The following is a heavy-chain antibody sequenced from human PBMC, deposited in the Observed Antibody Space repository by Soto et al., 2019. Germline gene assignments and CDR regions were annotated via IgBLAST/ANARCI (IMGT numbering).Heavy chain of an antibody. CDR3: PRPLISHNWFDP. V-gene: IGHV1-8*01. J-gene: IGHJ5*02. CDR1: GYTFTSYD. Sequence: QVQLVQSGAEVKKPGASVKVSCKASGYTFTSYDINWVRQATGQGLEWMGWMNPNSGNTGYAQKFQGRVTMTRNTSISTAYMELSSLRSEDTAVYYCPRPLISHNWFDPWGQGPLVTVSS. CDR2: MNPNSGNT.